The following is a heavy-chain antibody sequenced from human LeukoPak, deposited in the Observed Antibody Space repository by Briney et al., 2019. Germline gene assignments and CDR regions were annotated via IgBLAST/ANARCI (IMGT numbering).Heavy chain of an antibody. V-gene: IGHV3-30-3*01. Sequence: GGSLRLSCAASGVSFSGYAMHWVRQAPGKGLEWVAVISYDVSNKYYADSVKGRFTISRDNSKNTLYLQMNSLRAEDTAVYYCATSRFYLESWGQGTLVTVSS. CDR3: ATSRFYLES. J-gene: IGHJ4*02. CDR2: ISYDVSNK. CDR1: GVSFSGYA.